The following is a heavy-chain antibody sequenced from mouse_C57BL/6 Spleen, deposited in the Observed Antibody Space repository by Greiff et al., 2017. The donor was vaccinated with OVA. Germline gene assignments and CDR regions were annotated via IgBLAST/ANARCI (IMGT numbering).Heavy chain of an antibody. CDR2: IDPSDSYT. V-gene: IGHV1-50*01. J-gene: IGHJ3*01. Sequence: QVQLKQPGAELVKPGASVKLSCKASGYTFTSYWMQWVKQRPGQGLEWIGEIDPSDSYTNYNQKFKGKATLTVDTSSSTAYMQLSSLTSEDSAVYYCAREGFAWFAYWGQGTLVTVSA. CDR1: GYTFTSYW. CDR3: AREGFAWFAY.